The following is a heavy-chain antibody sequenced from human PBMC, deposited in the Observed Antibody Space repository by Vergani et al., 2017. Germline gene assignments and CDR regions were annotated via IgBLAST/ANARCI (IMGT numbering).Heavy chain of an antibody. CDR1: GFTFSHYS. CDR3: VRDVRVSLT. V-gene: IGHV3-21*01. J-gene: IGHJ3*01. D-gene: IGHD3-16*01. CDR2: ISRNKDDV. Sequence: EVQMVESGGGLVKPGGSLILSCVASGFTFSHYSMNWVRQAPGKGLEWVSSISRNKDDVYYADSVKGRLTISRDNAKNSLYLDMSSLRAEDPAVYYCVRDVRVSLTWGQGTLVAGSS.